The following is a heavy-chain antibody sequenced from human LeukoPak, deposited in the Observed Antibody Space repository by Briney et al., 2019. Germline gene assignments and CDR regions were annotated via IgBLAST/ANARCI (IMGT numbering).Heavy chain of an antibody. J-gene: IGHJ3*02. CDR3: ARDRGITMVRGVIIRRDAFDI. V-gene: IGHV4-34*01. Sequence: GSLRLSCAASGFTFSSYGMHWVRQAPGKGLEWIGEINNSGSTNYNPSLKSRVTISVDTSKNQFSLKLSSVTAADTAVYYCARDRGITMVRGVIIRRDAFDIWAKGQWSPSLQ. D-gene: IGHD3-10*01. CDR2: INNSGST. CDR1: GFTFSSYG.